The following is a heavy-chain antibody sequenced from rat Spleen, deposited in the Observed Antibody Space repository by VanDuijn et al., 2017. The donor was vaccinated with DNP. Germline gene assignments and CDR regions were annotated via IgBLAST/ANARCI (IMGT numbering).Heavy chain of an antibody. CDR2: MRYNGDT. D-gene: IGHD4-2*01. J-gene: IGHJ4*01. V-gene: IGHV2-63*01. CDR1: GFSLTSYN. CDR3: TRGDEVMDA. Sequence: QVQLKESGPGLVQPSQTLSLTCTVSGFSLTSYNVHWVRQPPGKGLEWMGRMRYNGDTSYNSALKSRLSISRDTSKNQVFLKMNSLQTDDTGTYYCTRGDEVMDAWGQGASVTVSS.